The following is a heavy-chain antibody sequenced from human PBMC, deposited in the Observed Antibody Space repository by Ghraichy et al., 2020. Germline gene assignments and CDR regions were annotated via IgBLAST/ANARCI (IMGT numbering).Heavy chain of an antibody. CDR1: GYTFTSYG. D-gene: IGHD6-19*01. CDR2: ISAYNGNT. J-gene: IGHJ4*02. Sequence: ASVKVSCKASGYTFTSYGISWVRQAPGQGLEWMGWISAYNGNTNYAQKLQGRFTMTTDTSTSTAYMELRSLRSDDTAVYYCARDLTVRGSGWYGDDYWCQGTLVTVSS. CDR3: ARDLTVRGSGWYGDDY. V-gene: IGHV1-18*01.